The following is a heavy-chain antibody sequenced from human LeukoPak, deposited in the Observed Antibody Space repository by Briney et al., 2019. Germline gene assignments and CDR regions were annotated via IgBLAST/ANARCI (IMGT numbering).Heavy chain of an antibody. J-gene: IGHJ4*02. CDR2: IIPIFGTA. Sequence: SVKVSCKASGGTFCSYAISWVRQAPGQGLEWMGGIIPIFGTAKYAQKFQGRVTITTDESTSTAYMELSSLRSEDTAVYYCARERARYSSGRHYFDYWGQGTLVTVSS. CDR3: ARERARYSSGRHYFDY. D-gene: IGHD6-19*01. V-gene: IGHV1-69*05. CDR1: GGTFCSYA.